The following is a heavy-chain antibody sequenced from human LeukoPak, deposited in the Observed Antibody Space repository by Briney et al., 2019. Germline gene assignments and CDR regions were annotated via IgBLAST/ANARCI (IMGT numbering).Heavy chain of an antibody. CDR3: PRADIALAGTPPSGDY. CDR2: ISYDGSNK. J-gene: IGHJ4*02. Sequence: PGSSLRLFCDASGFTFSSYAMHWVRQAPGKGLEWVAVISYDGSNKYYADSVKGSFTISRDNSKNTLYLQMNSQRAEGRAVYYRPRADIALAGTPPSGDYWGQGTLVTVSS. CDR1: GFTFSSYA. V-gene: IGHV3-30*04. D-gene: IGHD6-19*01.